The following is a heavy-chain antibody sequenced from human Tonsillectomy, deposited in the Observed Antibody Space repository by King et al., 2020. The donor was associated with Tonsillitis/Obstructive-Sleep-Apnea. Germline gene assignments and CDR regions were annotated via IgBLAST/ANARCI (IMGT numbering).Heavy chain of an antibody. J-gene: IGHJ4*02. V-gene: IGHV3-48*02. CDR2: ISSSGSTM. CDR3: VRDREWEVPHYFHY. CDR1: GFTFSSYS. D-gene: IGHD1-26*01. Sequence: VQLVQSGGGLVQPGGSLRLSCAASGFTFSSYSMNWVRQAPGKGLEWVSYISSSGSTMYYADSVKGRFTISRDNAKNSLYLQMNSLRDEDTAVYYCVRDREWEVPHYFHYWGQGTLVTVSS.